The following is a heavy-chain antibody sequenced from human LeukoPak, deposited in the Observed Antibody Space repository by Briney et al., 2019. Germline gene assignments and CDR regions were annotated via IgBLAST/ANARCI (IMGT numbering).Heavy chain of an antibody. Sequence: PGRSLRLSCAASGFTFSSYAMHWVRQAPGKGLEWVAVIPYDGSNKYYADSVKGRFTISRDNSKNTLYLQMNSLRAEDTAVYYCARGAGSLSGYDRNNWFDPWGQGTLVTVSS. CDR2: IPYDGSNK. D-gene: IGHD5-12*01. CDR3: ARGAGSLSGYDRNNWFDP. J-gene: IGHJ5*02. V-gene: IGHV3-30*04. CDR1: GFTFSSYA.